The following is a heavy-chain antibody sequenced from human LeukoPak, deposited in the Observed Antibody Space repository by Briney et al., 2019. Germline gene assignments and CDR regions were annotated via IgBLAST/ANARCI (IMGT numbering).Heavy chain of an antibody. Sequence: ASVKVSCKASGYTFTSYDINWVRQATGQGLEWMGWMNPNSGNTGYAQKFQGRVTMTRNTSISTAYMELSSLRSEDTAVYYCARGRDRVGSGSPIYNWFDPWGQGTLVTVSS. J-gene: IGHJ5*02. CDR1: GYTFTSYD. CDR3: ARGRDRVGSGSPIYNWFDP. V-gene: IGHV1-8*01. CDR2: MNPNSGNT. D-gene: IGHD3-10*01.